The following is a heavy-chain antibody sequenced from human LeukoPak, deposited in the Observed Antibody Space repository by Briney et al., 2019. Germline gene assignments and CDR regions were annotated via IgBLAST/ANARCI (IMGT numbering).Heavy chain of an antibody. Sequence: SETLSLTCTVSGGSVSSGSSYWSWIRQPPGEGLEWIGYIYYSGTTNYNASLKSRVTISVDTSKNQFSLRLNSVTAADTAVYFCARGSYCTSASCHYGVDVWGQGTTVTVSS. CDR1: GGSVSSGSSY. D-gene: IGHD2-2*01. CDR2: IYYSGTT. CDR3: ARGSYCTSASCHYGVDV. J-gene: IGHJ6*02. V-gene: IGHV4-61*01.